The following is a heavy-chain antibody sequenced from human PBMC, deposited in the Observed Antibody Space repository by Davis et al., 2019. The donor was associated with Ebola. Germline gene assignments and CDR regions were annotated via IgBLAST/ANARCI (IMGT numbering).Heavy chain of an antibody. V-gene: IGHV3-48*02. CDR2: IISSSSTI. Sequence: GGSLRLSCAASGFTFSSYSMNWVRQAPGKGLEWVSYIISSSSTIYYADSVKGRFTISRDNAKNSLYLQMNSLRDEDTAVYYCAKSGLSFGVVKYHYGMDVWGKGTTVTVSS. D-gene: IGHD3-3*01. J-gene: IGHJ6*04. CDR3: AKSGLSFGVVKYHYGMDV. CDR1: GFTFSSYS.